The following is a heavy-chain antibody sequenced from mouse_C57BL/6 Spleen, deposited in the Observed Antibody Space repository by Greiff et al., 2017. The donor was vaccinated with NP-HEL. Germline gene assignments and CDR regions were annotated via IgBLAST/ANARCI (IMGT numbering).Heavy chain of an antibody. CDR1: GFTFSSYT. CDR2: ISGGGGNT. V-gene: IGHV5-9*01. CDR3: ARHGFHWYFDV. J-gene: IGHJ1*03. Sequence: EVQVVESGGGLVKPGGSLKLSCAASGFTFSSYTMSWVRQTPEKRLEWVATISGGGGNTYYPDSVKGRFTISRDNAKNTLYLQMSSLRSEDTALYYCARHGFHWYFDVWGTGTTVTVSS.